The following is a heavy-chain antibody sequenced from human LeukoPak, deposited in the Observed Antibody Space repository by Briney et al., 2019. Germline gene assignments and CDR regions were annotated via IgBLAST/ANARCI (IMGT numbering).Heavy chain of an antibody. V-gene: IGHV3-20*04. CDR3: ARWTYYYDRSGTLWYFDL. Sequence: GGSLRLSCVASGFTFSNYAMSWVRQAPGKGLEWVSSINWNSGTIGYADSVKGRFTISRDNAKNSLYLQMNSLRAEDTAVYYCARWTYYYDRSGTLWYFDLWGRGTLVTVSS. J-gene: IGHJ2*01. D-gene: IGHD3-22*01. CDR2: INWNSGTI. CDR1: GFTFSNYA.